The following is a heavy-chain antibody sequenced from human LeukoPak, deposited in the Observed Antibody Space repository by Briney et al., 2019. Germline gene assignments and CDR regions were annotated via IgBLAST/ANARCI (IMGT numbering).Heavy chain of an antibody. CDR3: AKRGVVIRVVLVGFHKEAYYFDS. V-gene: IGHV3-23*01. CDR1: GLTLSNYG. J-gene: IGHJ4*02. Sequence: PSGGSLRLSCAVSGLTLSNYGMSWVRQAPGKGLEWVAGISGSGGGTVYADSVKGRFTISRDNPKNTLYLQMNSLRAEDTAVYFCAKRGVVIRVVLVGFHKEAYYFDSGGQGALVTVSS. CDR2: ISGSGGGT. D-gene: IGHD3-10*01.